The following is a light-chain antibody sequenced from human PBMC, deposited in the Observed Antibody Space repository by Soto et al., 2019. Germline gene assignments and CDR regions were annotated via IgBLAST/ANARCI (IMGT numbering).Light chain of an antibody. V-gene: IGKV1-5*03. CDR1: QSISSW. J-gene: IGKJ1*01. CDR2: KAS. CDR3: HQYNSYST. Sequence: DIQMTQSPSTLSASVGDRVTITCRASQSISSWLAWYQQKPGKAPKLLIYKASSLESGVPSRFSGSGSGTELTLTISSLQPDDFATYYCHQYNSYSTFGQGTKVEI.